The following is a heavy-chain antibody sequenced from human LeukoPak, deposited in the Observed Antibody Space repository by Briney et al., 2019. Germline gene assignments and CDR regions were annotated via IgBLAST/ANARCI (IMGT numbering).Heavy chain of an antibody. CDR1: GGSISSGGYS. V-gene: IGHV4-30-2*01. CDR3: ARGGRVIQPDPFDY. J-gene: IGHJ4*02. CDR2: IYHSGST. Sequence: PSGTLSLTCAVSGGSISSGGYSWSWIRQPPGKGLEWIGYIYHSGSTYYNPSLKSRVTISVDGSKNQFSLKLSSVTAADTAVYYCARGGRVIQPDPFDYWGQGTLVTVSS. D-gene: IGHD2-2*01.